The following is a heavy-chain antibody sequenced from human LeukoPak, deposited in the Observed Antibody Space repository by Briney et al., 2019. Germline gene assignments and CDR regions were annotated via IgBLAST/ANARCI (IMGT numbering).Heavy chain of an antibody. J-gene: IGHJ4*02. Sequence: SETLSLTCTVSGGSISSYYWSWIRQPPGKGLEWIGYIYYSGSTNYNPSLKSRVTISVDTSKNQFSLKLSSVTAADTAVYYCARGGWNYAFDYWGQGTLVTVSS. CDR3: ARGGWNYAFDY. D-gene: IGHD1-7*01. V-gene: IGHV4-59*12. CDR2: IYYSGST. CDR1: GGSISSYY.